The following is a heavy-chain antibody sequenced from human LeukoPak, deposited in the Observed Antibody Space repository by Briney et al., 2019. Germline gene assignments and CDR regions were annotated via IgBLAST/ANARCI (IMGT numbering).Heavy chain of an antibody. CDR1: GYTFTSYG. V-gene: IGHV1-18*01. J-gene: IGHJ4*02. Sequence: GASVKVSCKASGYTFTSYGISWVRQAPGQGLEWMGWISAYNGNTNYAQKLQGRVTMITDTSTSTAYMELRSLRSDDTAVYYCGRDFGIGVAESPFFFDYWGQGTLVTVSS. CDR2: ISAYNGNT. D-gene: IGHD6-19*01. CDR3: GRDFGIGVAESPFFFDY.